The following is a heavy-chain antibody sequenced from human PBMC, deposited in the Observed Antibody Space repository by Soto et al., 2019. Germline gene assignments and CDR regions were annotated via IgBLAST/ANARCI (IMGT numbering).Heavy chain of an antibody. V-gene: IGHV3-21*01. D-gene: IGHD2-15*01. CDR3: ARDRGYDAHDYYYNAMDV. J-gene: IGHJ6*02. CDR1: GFTFRTYT. CDR2: IRGFSPYT. Sequence: EVQLVESGGGLVKPGGSLRLSCISSGFTFRTYTMNWVRQAPGEGLGGVSGIRGFSPYTFYAESVKGRFTISRDNAKNSLYLQMNSLRAEDTAVYYCARDRGYDAHDYYYNAMDVWGQGTTVTVSS.